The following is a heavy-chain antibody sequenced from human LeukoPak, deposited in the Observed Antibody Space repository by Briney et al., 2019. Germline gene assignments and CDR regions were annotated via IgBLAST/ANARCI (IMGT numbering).Heavy chain of an antibody. CDR1: GFTFSSYW. V-gene: IGHV3-7*03. J-gene: IGHJ3*02. CDR3: ARGPGYYDISPGAFDI. Sequence: GGSLRLSCAASGFTFSSYWMSWVRQAPGKGLEWVANIKQDGSEKYYVDSVKGRFTISRDNAKNSLYLQMNSLRAEDTAVYYCARGPGYYDISPGAFDIWGQGTMVTVSS. CDR2: IKQDGSEK. D-gene: IGHD3-22*01.